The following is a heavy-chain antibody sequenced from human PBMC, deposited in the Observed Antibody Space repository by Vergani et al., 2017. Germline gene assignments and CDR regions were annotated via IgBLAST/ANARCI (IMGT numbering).Heavy chain of an antibody. CDR2: ISVGGNT. Sequence: QVQLQESGPGLVKPSETLSLTCSVSGSSPTAYFWTWIRQPAGKGLEWIGRISVGGNTNHNPCLKSGVIMSVDTSKNQFFLMLSSVTAADTAVYYCARDDKVIGVGNNWVDPWGQGTLVIVSS. J-gene: IGHJ5*02. D-gene: IGHD2-21*01. V-gene: IGHV4-4*07. CDR3: ARDDKVIGVGNNWVDP. CDR1: GSSPTAYF.